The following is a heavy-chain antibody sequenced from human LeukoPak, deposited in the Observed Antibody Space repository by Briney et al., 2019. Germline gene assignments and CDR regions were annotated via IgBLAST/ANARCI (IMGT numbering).Heavy chain of an antibody. V-gene: IGHV4-39*07. Sequence: SETLSLTCTVSGGSISSSSYYWGWIRQPPGKGLEWIGSIYYSGSTNYNPSLKSRVTISVDTSKNQFSLKLSSVTAADTAVYYCARADSGSYQGYYYYYMDVWGKGTTVTVSS. CDR2: IYYSGST. CDR3: ARADSGSYQGYYYYYMDV. J-gene: IGHJ6*03. CDR1: GGSISSSSYY. D-gene: IGHD1-26*01.